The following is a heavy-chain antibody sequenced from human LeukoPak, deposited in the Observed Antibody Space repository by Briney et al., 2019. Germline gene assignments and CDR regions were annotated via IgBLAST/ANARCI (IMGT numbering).Heavy chain of an antibody. V-gene: IGHV3-7*01. CDR2: IKQDGSEK. D-gene: IGHD1-7*01. J-gene: IGHJ4*02. CDR3: ARAGSFWHYVY. CDR1: GFTFSGFW. Sequence: GGSLRLSCAASGFTFSGFWMSWVRQTPGKGLEWVANIKQDGSEKYYVDSVKGRFTISRDNAKNSLSLQMNSLRVEDTAVYYCARAGSFWHYVYWGQGTLVTVSS.